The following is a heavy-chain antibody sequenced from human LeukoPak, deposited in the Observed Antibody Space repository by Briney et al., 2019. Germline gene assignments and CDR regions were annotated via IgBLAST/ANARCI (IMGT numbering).Heavy chain of an antibody. D-gene: IGHD5-12*01. V-gene: IGHV1-46*01. Sequence: ASVKVSCKASGYTFTSYYMHWVRQAPGQGLEWMGIINPSGGSTSYAQKFQGRVTMTRDTSTSTVYMELSSLRSEDTAVYYCARDRMATTYFDYWGQGTLVTASS. J-gene: IGHJ4*02. CDR3: ARDRMATTYFDY. CDR2: INPSGGST. CDR1: GYTFTSYY.